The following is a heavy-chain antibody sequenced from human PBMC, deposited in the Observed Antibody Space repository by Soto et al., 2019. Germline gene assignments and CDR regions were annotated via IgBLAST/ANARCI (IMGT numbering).Heavy chain of an antibody. Sequence: GGALRLSCAGSGFTFSGYSVNWGRQAPGKGLEWISYISSGSKTIYYADSVKGRFIVSRDNAKSSQYLQMSSLRDEDTAVYYCVREDILGVRSFDYWGQGTLVTVSS. CDR1: GFTFSGYS. V-gene: IGHV3-48*02. J-gene: IGHJ4*02. CDR2: ISSGSKTI. D-gene: IGHD3-9*01. CDR3: VREDILGVRSFDY.